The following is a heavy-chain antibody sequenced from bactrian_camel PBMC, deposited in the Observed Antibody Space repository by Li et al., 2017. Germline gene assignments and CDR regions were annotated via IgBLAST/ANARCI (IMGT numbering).Heavy chain of an antibody. Sequence: VQLVESGGGSAQSGGSLRLSCTASAHTVTMAWFRQAPGKEREGIAAIVLRDGSTYHAASVKGRFTIAQDIAKNTLYLEMNTLQPEDSAMYYCAAQDRPGSWFAEYNYWGQGTQVTV. J-gene: IGHJ4*01. CDR1: AHTVT. CDR2: IVLRDGST. D-gene: IGHD2*01. V-gene: IGHV3-3*01. CDR3: AAQDRPGSWFAEYNY.